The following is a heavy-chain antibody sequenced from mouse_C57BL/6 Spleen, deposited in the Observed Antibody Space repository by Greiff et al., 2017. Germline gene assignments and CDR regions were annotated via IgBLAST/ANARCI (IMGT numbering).Heavy chain of an antibody. V-gene: IGHV14-4*01. D-gene: IGHD1-1*01. CDR3: AIYYYGSKGY. CDR1: GFNIKDDD. J-gene: IGHJ2*01. Sequence: EVKLVESGAELVRPGASVKLSCTASGFNIKDDDMHWVKQRPEQGLEWIGWIDPENGDTEYASKFQGKATITADTSSNTAYLQLSSLTSEDTAVYYCAIYYYGSKGYWGKGTTLTVSS. CDR2: IDPENGDT.